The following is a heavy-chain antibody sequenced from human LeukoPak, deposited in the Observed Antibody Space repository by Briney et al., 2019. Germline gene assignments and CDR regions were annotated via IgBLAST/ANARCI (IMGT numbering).Heavy chain of an antibody. CDR2: ISSSGGTI. Sequence: GGSLGLSCAASGFTFSSYEMYWVRQAPGKGLEWVSYISSSGGTIYYADSVKGRFTISRDNAKNSLYLQMNSLRAEDTAIYFCARDGRSCSGGSCYPHWGQGTLVTVSS. J-gene: IGHJ4*02. CDR1: GFTFSSYE. V-gene: IGHV3-48*03. CDR3: ARDGRSCSGGSCYPH. D-gene: IGHD2-15*01.